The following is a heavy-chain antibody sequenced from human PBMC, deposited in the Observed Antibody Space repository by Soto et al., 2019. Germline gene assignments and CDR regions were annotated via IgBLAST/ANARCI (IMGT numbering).Heavy chain of an antibody. J-gene: IGHJ3*02. CDR2: IYYSGST. V-gene: IGHV4-39*01. Sequence: QLQLQESGPGLVKPSETLSLTCTVSGGSISSSSYYWGWIRQPPGKGLEWIGSIYYSGSTYYNPSLKSRVTISVDTSKNQFSLKLSSVTAADTAVYYCARLPGGLGAFDIWGQGTMVTVSS. CDR3: ARLPGGLGAFDI. CDR1: GGSISSSSYY.